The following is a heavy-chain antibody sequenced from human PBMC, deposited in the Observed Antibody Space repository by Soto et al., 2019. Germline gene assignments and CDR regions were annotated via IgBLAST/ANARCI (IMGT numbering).Heavy chain of an antibody. CDR3: AKVGTGTTPYYGMDV. D-gene: IGHD1-7*01. J-gene: IGHJ6*02. V-gene: IGHV3-23*01. CDR1: GFTFSTYA. Sequence: GGSLRLSCAASGFTFSTYAMSWVRQAPGKGLEWVSGISGSGGSTYYADSAKGRFTISRDNSMNTLYLQMNSLRAEDTAVYYCAKVGTGTTPYYGMDVWGQGTTVTVSS. CDR2: ISGSGGST.